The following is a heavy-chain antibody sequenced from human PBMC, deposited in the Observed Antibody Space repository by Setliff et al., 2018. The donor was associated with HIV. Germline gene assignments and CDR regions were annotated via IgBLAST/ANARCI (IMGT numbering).Heavy chain of an antibody. D-gene: IGHD5-18*01. CDR1: GFTFSNNW. CDR2: ISSSSYYI. J-gene: IGHJ4*02. CDR3: ASIELAAMVPVDY. Sequence: GGSLRLSCAASGFTFSNNWMAWVRQAPGKGLEWVSSISSSSYYIYYADSVKGRFTISRDNAKNSLFLQMNSLRAEDTAVYYCASIELAAMVPVDYWGQGTLVTVSS. V-gene: IGHV3-21*01.